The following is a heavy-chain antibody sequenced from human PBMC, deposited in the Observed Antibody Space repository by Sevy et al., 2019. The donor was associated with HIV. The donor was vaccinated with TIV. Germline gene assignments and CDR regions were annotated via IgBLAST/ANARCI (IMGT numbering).Heavy chain of an antibody. CDR3: VKDQCSDAGCPREYFEH. J-gene: IGHJ4*02. CDR1: GFRFSSYG. Sequence: GGSLRLSCAASGFRFSSYGMHWVRRPLDKGLEWVACSHFDGNEKGYADSGKGRFTISRDNSKSTIFLQMDSLRIEDTAIYYCVKDQCSDAGCPREYFEHWGQGTLVTVSS. D-gene: IGHD2-15*01. CDR2: SHFDGNEK. V-gene: IGHV3-30*02.